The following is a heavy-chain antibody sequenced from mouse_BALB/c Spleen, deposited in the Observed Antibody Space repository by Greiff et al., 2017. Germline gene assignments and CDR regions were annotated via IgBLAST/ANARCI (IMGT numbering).Heavy chain of an antibody. CDR2: IRNKANGYTT. V-gene: IGHV7-3*02. CDR1: GFTFTDYY. J-gene: IGHJ4*01. CDR3: ARDDDCMDY. Sequence: EVQRVESGGGLVQPGGSLRLSCATSGFTFTDYYMSWVRQPPGKALEWLGFIRNKANGYTTEYSASVKGRFTISRDNFQSILYLQMNTLRAEDSATYYCARDDDCMDYWGQGTSVTVSS. D-gene: IGHD2-4*01.